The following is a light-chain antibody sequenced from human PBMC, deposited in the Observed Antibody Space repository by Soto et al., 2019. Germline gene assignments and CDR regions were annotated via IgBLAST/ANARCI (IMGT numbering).Light chain of an antibody. CDR3: QQYCSSYT. CDR1: QSVSSNY. V-gene: IGKV3-20*01. CDR2: GAS. J-gene: IGKJ5*01. Sequence: EIVLTQSPGTLSLSPGERATLSCRASQSVSSNYLAWYQQKPGQAPRLFIYGASSRATGIPDRFSGSGSGTDFTLTISRLEPEDFAVYYCQQYCSSYTFGQGTRLEIK.